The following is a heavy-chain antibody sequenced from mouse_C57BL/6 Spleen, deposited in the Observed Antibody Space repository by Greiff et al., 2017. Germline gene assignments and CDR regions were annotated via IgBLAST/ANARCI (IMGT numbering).Heavy chain of an antibody. CDR2: IYPGDGDT. Sequence: QVQLQQSGPELVKPGASVKISCKASGYAFSSSWMNWVKQRPGKGLEWIGRIYPGDGDTNYNGKFKGKATLTADKSSSTAYMQLSSLTSEDSAVYFCARGYYGVYWGQGTTLTVSS. CDR3: ARGYYGVY. D-gene: IGHD1-1*01. J-gene: IGHJ2*01. CDR1: GYAFSSSW. V-gene: IGHV1-82*01.